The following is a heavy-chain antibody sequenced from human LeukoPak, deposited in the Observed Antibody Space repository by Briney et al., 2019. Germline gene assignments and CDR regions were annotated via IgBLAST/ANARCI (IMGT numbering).Heavy chain of an antibody. CDR1: GFTFSSYA. CDR2: ISYDGRNK. CDR3: ARPVIYQLLWGADI. Sequence: GGSLRLSCAASGFTFSSYAMHWVRQAPGKGLEWVAVISYDGRNKYYADSVKGRFTISRDNSKNTLYLQMNSLRAEDTAVYYCARPVIYQLLWGADIWGQGTMVTVSS. J-gene: IGHJ3*02. V-gene: IGHV3-30*04. D-gene: IGHD2-2*01.